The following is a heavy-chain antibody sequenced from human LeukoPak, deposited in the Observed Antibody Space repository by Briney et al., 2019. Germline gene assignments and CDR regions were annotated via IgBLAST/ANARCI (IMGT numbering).Heavy chain of an antibody. CDR1: GGSISSYY. CDR2: IYTSGST. V-gene: IGHV4-4*07. D-gene: IGHD1-26*01. J-gene: IGHJ4*02. Sequence: SETLSLTCTVSGGSISSYYWSWIRQPAGKGLEWIGRIYTSGSTNYNPSLKSRVTMSVDTSKNQFSLKLSSVTAADTAVYYCARGGLEVGATSYLDYWGQGTLVTVSS. CDR3: ARGGLEVGATSYLDY.